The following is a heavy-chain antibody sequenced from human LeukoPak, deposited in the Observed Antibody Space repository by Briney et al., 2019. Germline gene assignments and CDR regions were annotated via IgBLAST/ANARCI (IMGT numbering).Heavy chain of an antibody. D-gene: IGHD5-12*01. J-gene: IGHJ4*02. Sequence: PGGSLRLSCAASGFTFSSYAMSWVRQAPGKGPEWVSAISGSGGSTYYADSVKGRFTISRDNSKNTLYLQMNSLRAEDTAVYYCAKDRVATTLFDYWGQGTLVTVSS. CDR2: ISGSGGST. CDR3: AKDRVATTLFDY. CDR1: GFTFSSYA. V-gene: IGHV3-23*01.